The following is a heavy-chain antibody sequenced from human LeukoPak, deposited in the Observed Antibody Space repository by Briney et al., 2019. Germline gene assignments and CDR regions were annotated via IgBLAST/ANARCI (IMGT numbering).Heavy chain of an antibody. D-gene: IGHD4-17*01. J-gene: IGHJ4*02. CDR1: GFTFSSYW. Sequence: PSGGSLPHSCVASGFTFSSYWMIWVRQAPGKGLEWVANIQQDGSEKYYVDSVKGRFTISRDNDKNSLYLQMNSLRAEDTAVDYCARPLDIRKVDSGDYLDYWGQGTLVTVSS. CDR3: ARPLDIRKVDSGDYLDY. V-gene: IGHV3-7*01. CDR2: IQQDGSEK.